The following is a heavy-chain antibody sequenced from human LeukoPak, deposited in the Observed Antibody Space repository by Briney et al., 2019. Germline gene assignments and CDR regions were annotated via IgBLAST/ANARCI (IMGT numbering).Heavy chain of an antibody. CDR1: GFTFSSYW. Sequence: GGSLRLSCTASGFTFSSYWMNWVRQAPGKGLEWVSSISSSSSYIYYADSVKGRFTISRDNAKNSLYLQMNSLRAEDTAVYYCARDNDYGDEYYFDYWGQGTLVTVSP. D-gene: IGHD4-17*01. V-gene: IGHV3-21*01. CDR2: ISSSSSYI. J-gene: IGHJ4*02. CDR3: ARDNDYGDEYYFDY.